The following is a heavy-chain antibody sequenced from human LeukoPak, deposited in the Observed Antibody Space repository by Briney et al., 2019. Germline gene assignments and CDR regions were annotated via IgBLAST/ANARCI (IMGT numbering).Heavy chain of an antibody. D-gene: IGHD5-18*01. CDR1: GYTFTGYY. J-gene: IGHJ5*02. CDR2: INPNSGGT. V-gene: IGHV1-2*06. CDR3: ARGKDTAHHKGGYNWFDP. Sequence: GASVKVSCKASGYTFTGYYMHWVRQAPGQGLEWMGRINPNSGGTNYAQKFQGRVTMTRDTSISTAYMELSRLRSDDTAVYYCARGKDTAHHKGGYNWFDPWGQGTLVTVSS.